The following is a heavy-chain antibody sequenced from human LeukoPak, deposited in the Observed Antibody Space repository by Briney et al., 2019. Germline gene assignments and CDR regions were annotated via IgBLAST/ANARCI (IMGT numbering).Heavy chain of an antibody. V-gene: IGHV3-48*03. CDR1: GFTFSSYE. Sequence: GGSLRLSCAASGFTFSSYEMNWVRQAPGKGLEWVSYISSSGSTIYYADSVKGRFTTSRDNAKNSLYLQMNSLRAEDTAVYYCARDNEWYGFDYWGQGTLVTVSS. J-gene: IGHJ4*02. CDR3: ARDNEWYGFDY. D-gene: IGHD3-3*01. CDR2: ISSSGSTI.